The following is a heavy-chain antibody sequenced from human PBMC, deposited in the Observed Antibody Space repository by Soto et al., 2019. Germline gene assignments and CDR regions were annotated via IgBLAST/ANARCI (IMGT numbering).Heavy chain of an antibody. Sequence: ASVKVSCKASGYTFTSYAMHWVRQAPGQRLEWMGWINAGNGNTKYSQKFQGRVTITRDTSASTAYMELSSLRSEDTAVYYCARHAVRPTRYNWNMIWFDPWGQGTLVTVSS. CDR3: ARHAVRPTRYNWNMIWFDP. CDR2: INAGNGNT. CDR1: GYTFTSYA. D-gene: IGHD1-20*01. J-gene: IGHJ5*02. V-gene: IGHV1-3*01.